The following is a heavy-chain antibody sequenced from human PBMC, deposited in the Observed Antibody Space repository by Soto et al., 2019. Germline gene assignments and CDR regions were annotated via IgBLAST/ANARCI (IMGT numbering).Heavy chain of an antibody. V-gene: IGHV5-51*01. Sequence: GESLKISCKGSGYSFTSYWIGWVRQMPGKGLEWMGIIYPGDSDTGYSPSFQGQVTISADKSISTAYLQWSSLKASDTAMYYCALSYCSGGSCYRDAGYYYYYMDVWGKGTTVTVSS. D-gene: IGHD2-15*01. CDR2: IYPGDSDT. J-gene: IGHJ6*03. CDR1: GYSFTSYW. CDR3: ALSYCSGGSCYRDAGYYYYYMDV.